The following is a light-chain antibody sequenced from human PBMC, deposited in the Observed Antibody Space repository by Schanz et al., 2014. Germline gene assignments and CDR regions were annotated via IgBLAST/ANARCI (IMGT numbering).Light chain of an antibody. Sequence: QSALTQPASVSGSPGQSITISCTGTSSDVGGYNYVSWYQQHPGKAPKLMIYDVSSRPSGISHRFSGSKFGNTASLTISGLQTEDEADYYCSSYGGNLGVFGTGTKLTVL. CDR1: SSDVGGYNY. V-gene: IGLV2-14*01. J-gene: IGLJ1*01. CDR3: SSYGGNLGV. CDR2: DVS.